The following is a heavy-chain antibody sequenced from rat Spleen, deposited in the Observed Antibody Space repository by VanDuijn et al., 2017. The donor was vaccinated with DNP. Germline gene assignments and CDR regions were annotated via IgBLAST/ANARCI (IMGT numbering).Heavy chain of an antibody. CDR3: TRGGFMYTTDSDY. V-gene: IGHV5-46*01. Sequence: EVQLVESGGGLVQPGRSMKLSCAASGFTFSSFPMAWVRQAPTKGLEWVATLSTSGGSTSYRDSVKGRFTISRDNAKSTPSLQMNSLRSEDTATYYCTRGGFMYTTDSDYWGQGVMVTVSS. J-gene: IGHJ2*01. D-gene: IGHD1-6*01. CDR2: LSTSGGST. CDR1: GFTFSSFP.